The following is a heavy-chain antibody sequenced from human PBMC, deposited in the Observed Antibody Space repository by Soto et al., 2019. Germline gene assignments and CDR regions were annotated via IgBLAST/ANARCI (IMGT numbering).Heavy chain of an antibody. CDR1: GFTFSSYA. D-gene: IGHD6-19*01. J-gene: IGHJ6*02. Sequence: GGSLRLSCAASGFTFSSYAMSWVRQAPGKGLEWVSATSGSGGSTYYADSVKGRFTISRDNSKNTLYLQMNSLRAEDTAVYYCAKPGASSGWNYYYGIDVWGQGTTVTVSS. CDR2: TSGSGGST. V-gene: IGHV3-23*01. CDR3: AKPGASSGWNYYYGIDV.